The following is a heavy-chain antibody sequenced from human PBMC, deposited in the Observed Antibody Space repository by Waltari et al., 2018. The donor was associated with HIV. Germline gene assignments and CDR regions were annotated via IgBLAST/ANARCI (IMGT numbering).Heavy chain of an antibody. D-gene: IGHD3-22*01. CDR2: IYTSGST. J-gene: IGHJ3*02. Sequence: QVQLQESGPGLVKPSQTLSLTCTVSGGSISSGSYYWSWIRQPAGKGLEWIGRIYTSGSTNYNTSLKSRVTISVDTSKNQFSLKLSSVTAADTAVYYCARDRNYYYDSSGYFFNAFDIWGQGTMVTVSS. CDR3: ARDRNYYYDSSGYFFNAFDI. CDR1: GGSISSGSYY. V-gene: IGHV4-61*02.